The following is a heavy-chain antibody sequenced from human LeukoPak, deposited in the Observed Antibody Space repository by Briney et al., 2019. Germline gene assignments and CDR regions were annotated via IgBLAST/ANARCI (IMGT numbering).Heavy chain of an antibody. J-gene: IGHJ3*02. CDR1: GYSFTSYW. CDR2: IDPSDSYT. D-gene: IGHD2-2*01. Sequence: GESLKISCKGSGYSFTSYWISWVRPMPGKGLEWMGRIDPSDSYTNYSPSFQGHVTISADKSISTAYLQWSSLKASDTAMYYCALGCSSTSCYWGRFDIWGQGTMVTVSS. V-gene: IGHV5-10-1*01. CDR3: ALGCSSTSCYWGRFDI.